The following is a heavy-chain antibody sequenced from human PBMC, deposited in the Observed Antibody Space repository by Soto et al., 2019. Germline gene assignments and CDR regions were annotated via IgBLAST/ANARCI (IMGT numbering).Heavy chain of an antibody. V-gene: IGHV3-23*01. CDR1: GFTFISYA. J-gene: IGHJ4*02. D-gene: IGHD5-18*01. CDR3: AKVSGYSYGSRPFDY. CDR2: ISGSGGST. Sequence: EVQLLESGGGLVQPGGSLRLSCAASGFTFISYAMSWVRQAPGKGLEWVSAISGSGGSTYYADSVKGRFTISRDNSKNTLDLQINSLRAEDTAVYYCAKVSGYSYGSRPFDYWGQGTLVTVSS.